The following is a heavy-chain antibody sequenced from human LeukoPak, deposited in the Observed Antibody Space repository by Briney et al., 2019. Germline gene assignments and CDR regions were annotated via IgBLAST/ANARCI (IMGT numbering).Heavy chain of an antibody. J-gene: IGHJ3*02. CDR2: INPSGGST. CDR1: GYTFTSYY. D-gene: IGHD3-3*01. CDR3: ASSLTGSGFWSGYYFYAFDI. Sequence: GASVKVSCKASGYTFTSYYMHWVRQAPGQGLEWMGIINPSGGSTSYAQKFQGRVTMTRDMSTSTVYMELSSLRSEDTAVYYCASSLTGSGFWSGYYFYAFDIWGQGTMVTVSS. V-gene: IGHV1-46*01.